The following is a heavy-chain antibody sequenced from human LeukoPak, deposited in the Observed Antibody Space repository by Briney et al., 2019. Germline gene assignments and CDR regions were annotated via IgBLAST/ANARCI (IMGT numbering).Heavy chain of an antibody. J-gene: IGHJ4*02. D-gene: IGHD3-22*01. CDR2: INHSGST. Sequence: SETLSLTCAVYGASFSGYYWSWIRQPPGKGLEWIGEINHSGSTNYNPSLKSRVTISVDTSKNQFSLKSSSVTAADTAVYYCASSPFYDSSGFADLWGQGTLVTVSS. V-gene: IGHV4-34*01. CDR3: ASSPFYDSSGFADL. CDR1: GASFSGYY.